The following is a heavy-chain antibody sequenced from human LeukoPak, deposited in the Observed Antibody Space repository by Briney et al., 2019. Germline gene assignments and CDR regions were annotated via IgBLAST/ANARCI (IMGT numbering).Heavy chain of an antibody. J-gene: IGHJ3*02. Sequence: KSGGSLRLSCIASGFNFGGYYMGWIRQAPGKGLEWVSYISDDSYRTPYADSVKGRFTISRDNAKNSLYLQMNSLRAEDTAVYYCARDGSLLRYFDWFRPNLPDAAFDIWGQGTVVTVSS. D-gene: IGHD3-9*01. CDR3: ARDGSLLRYFDWFRPNLPDAAFDI. CDR2: ISDDSYRT. V-gene: IGHV3-11*06. CDR1: GFNFGGYY.